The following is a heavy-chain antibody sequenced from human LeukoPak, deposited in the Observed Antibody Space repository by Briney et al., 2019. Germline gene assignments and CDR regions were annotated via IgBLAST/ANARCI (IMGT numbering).Heavy chain of an antibody. CDR3: ARGAYYDFHMDV. J-gene: IGHJ6*03. CDR1: GGCISSGGYY. CDR2: IYHSGST. D-gene: IGHD3-3*01. Sequence: PSETLSLTCTVSGGCISSGGYYWSWIRQPPGKGLEWIGYIYHSGSTYYNPSLKSRVTISVDRSKNQFSLKLSSVTAADTAVYYCARGAYYDFHMDVWGIGSAVTVSS. V-gene: IGHV4-30-2*01.